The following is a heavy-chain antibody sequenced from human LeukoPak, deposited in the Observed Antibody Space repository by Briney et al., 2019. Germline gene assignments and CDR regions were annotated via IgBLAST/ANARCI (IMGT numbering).Heavy chain of an antibody. D-gene: IGHD3-10*01. CDR1: GGSISSYY. CDR2: IDYSGYT. J-gene: IGHJ5*02. CDR3: ARGGYYGSGNDFRFDP. Sequence: PSETLSLACTVSGGSISSYYWSWIRQPPGKGLEWSGYIDYSGYTNYNPSLKSRVTISVDTSKNLFSLKLTSVTAADTAVYFCARGGYYGSGNDFRFDPWGQGTLVTVSS. V-gene: IGHV4-59*13.